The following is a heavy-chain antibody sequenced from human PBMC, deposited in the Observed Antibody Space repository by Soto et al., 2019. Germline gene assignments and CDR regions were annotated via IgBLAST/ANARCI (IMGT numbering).Heavy chain of an antibody. CDR1: GGSFSGYY. CDR2: INHSGST. V-gene: IGHV4-34*01. J-gene: IGHJ5*02. CDR3: ARVPGTYYYGSGSYRWFDP. Sequence: SETLSLTCAVYGGSFSGYYCSWIRQPPGKGLEWIGEINHSGSTNYNPSLKSRVTISVDTSKNQFSLKLSSVTAADTAVYYCARVPGTYYYGSGSYRWFDPWGQGTLVTVSS. D-gene: IGHD3-10*01.